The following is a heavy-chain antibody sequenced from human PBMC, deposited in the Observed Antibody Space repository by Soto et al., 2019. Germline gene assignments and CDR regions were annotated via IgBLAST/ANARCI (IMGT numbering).Heavy chain of an antibody. J-gene: IGHJ2*01. D-gene: IGHD1-26*01. V-gene: IGHV3-23*01. CDR3: ARKVLGATSRPDYWCFDL. CDR1: GFTFISYA. CDR2: ISGGGDRT. Sequence: EVQLLESGGGLVQPGGSLRLSCVGSGFTFISYAMNWVRQAPGKGLEWVSGISGGGDRTFDADSVKGRFTISRDNSKNTVNLQMNSLRADDTAVYYCARKVLGATSRPDYWCFDLGGRGTLVTVSS.